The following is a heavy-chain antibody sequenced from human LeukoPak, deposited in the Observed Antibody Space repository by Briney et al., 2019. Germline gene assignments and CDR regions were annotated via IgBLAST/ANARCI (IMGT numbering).Heavy chain of an antibody. J-gene: IGHJ4*02. Sequence: GPPVKVSCKASGYTFTNYGVSWIRQAPGQGLEWMGWISGYNGNTNFAQKFQGRVAVTTDTSTSTAYMDLRSLRSDDTAVYYCARDQSFGSGSLQDFWGQGTLVTVSS. V-gene: IGHV1-18*01. D-gene: IGHD3-10*01. CDR3: ARDQSFGSGSLQDF. CDR2: ISGYNGNT. CDR1: GYTFTNYG.